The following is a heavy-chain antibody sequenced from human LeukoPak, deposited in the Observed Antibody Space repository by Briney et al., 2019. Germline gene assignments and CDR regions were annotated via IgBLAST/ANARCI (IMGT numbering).Heavy chain of an antibody. CDR1: GFTFSSYW. CDR2: INSDGSST. D-gene: IGHD3-22*01. CDR3: ARARGSGYYYDY. V-gene: IGHV3-74*01. J-gene: IGHJ4*02. Sequence: PGGSLRLSCAASGFTFSSYWMHWVRQAPGKGLVWVSRINSDGSSTSYADSVKGRFTISRDNSKNTLYLQMNSLRAEDTAVYYCARARGSGYYYDYWGQGTLVTVSS.